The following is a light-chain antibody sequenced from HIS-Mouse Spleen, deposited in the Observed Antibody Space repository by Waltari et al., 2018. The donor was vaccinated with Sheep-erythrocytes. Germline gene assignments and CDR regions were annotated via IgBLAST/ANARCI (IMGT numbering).Light chain of an antibody. CDR1: SSAVGSSHL. J-gene: IGLJ3*02. CDR2: EGS. Sequence: QSALTQPASVSGSPGQSITISCTGTSSAVGSSHLVSWYHQHPGKAPKLMIYEGSKRPSGVSNRFSGSKSGNTASLTISGLQAEDEADYYCCSYAGSSTPWVFGGGTKLTVL. V-gene: IGLV2-23*01. CDR3: CSYAGSSTPWV.